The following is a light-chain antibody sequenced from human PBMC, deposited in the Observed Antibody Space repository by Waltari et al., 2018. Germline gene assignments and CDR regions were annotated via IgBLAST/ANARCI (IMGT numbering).Light chain of an antibody. Sequence: QSVLTQPPSVSAAPRQRVTISCSGSGSNVERHIVNGYQVLPDKTPRLLIYHDDLLPSGVSGRFSGSKSGTSASLAISGLQSEDEGDYYCAAWDDSLNVWVFGGGTKLTVL. CDR3: AAWDDSLNVWV. CDR2: HDD. CDR1: GSNVERHI. V-gene: IGLV1-36*01. J-gene: IGLJ3*02.